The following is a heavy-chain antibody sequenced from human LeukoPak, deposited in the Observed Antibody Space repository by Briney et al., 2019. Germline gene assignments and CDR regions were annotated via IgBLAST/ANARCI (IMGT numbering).Heavy chain of an antibody. CDR3: AREYTLYRSGWFLDY. D-gene: IGHD6-19*01. CDR1: GGSISSYY. CDR2: IYTSGST. J-gene: IGHJ4*02. Sequence: SETLSLTCTVSGGSISSYYWSWIRQPAGKGLEWIGRIYTSGSTNYNPSLKSRVTMSVDTSKNQFSLNLSSVTAADTAVYYCAREYTLYRSGWFLDYWGQGTLVTVSS. V-gene: IGHV4-4*07.